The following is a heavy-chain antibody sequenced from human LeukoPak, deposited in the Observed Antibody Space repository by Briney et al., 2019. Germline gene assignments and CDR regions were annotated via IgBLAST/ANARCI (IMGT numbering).Heavy chain of an antibody. CDR3: ARGYSGNYGGYYFDY. CDR2: IYYSGGT. CDR1: GGSISSISSYY. D-gene: IGHD1-26*01. V-gene: IGHV4-61*01. J-gene: IGHJ4*02. Sequence: PSETLSVTCTVSGGSISSISSYYWSWIRQPPGKGLEWIGYIYYSGGTNYNPSLKSRVTISVDTSKNQFSLKLSSVTAADTAVYYCARGYSGNYGGYYFDYWGQGTLVTVSS.